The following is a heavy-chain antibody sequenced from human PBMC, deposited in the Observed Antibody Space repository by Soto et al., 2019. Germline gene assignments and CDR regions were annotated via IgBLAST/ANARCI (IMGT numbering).Heavy chain of an antibody. Sequence: GGSLRLSCVGSGFTFSSNWRTWVRQAPGKGLEWVGNIRQDGSEKIYVDSVKGRFTISRDNAKNSLYLQMNSLRAEDTAVYYCAREIVVARGASYFDYWGPGTLVTVSS. CDR3: AREIVVARGASYFDY. CDR2: IRQDGSEK. V-gene: IGHV3-7*04. J-gene: IGHJ4*02. D-gene: IGHD2-2*01. CDR1: GFTFSSNW.